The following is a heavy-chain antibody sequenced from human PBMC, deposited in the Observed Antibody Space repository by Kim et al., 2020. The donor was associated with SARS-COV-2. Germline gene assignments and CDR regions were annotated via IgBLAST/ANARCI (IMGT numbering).Heavy chain of an antibody. CDR2: SDGSNK. CDR3: ANFES. J-gene: IGHJ4*02. Sequence: SDGSNKYYADSVKGRFTISRDNCKNMLFLQMNSLRAEDTAVYYCANFESWGQGTLVTVSS. V-gene: IGHV3-33*06.